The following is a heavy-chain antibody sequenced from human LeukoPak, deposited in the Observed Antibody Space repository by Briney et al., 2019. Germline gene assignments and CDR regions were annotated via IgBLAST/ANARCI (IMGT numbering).Heavy chain of an antibody. CDR1: GYTFTSYG. CDR3: ARVPTTVTPGVLGDY. CDR2: ISAYNGNT. Sequence: GASVKVSCKASGYTFTSYGISWVRQAPGQGLEWMGWISAYNGNTNYAQKLQGRVTMTTDTSTSTAYMELRSLRSDDTAVYYCARVPTTVTPGVLGDYWGQGTLVTVSS. D-gene: IGHD4-11*01. J-gene: IGHJ4*02. V-gene: IGHV1-18*01.